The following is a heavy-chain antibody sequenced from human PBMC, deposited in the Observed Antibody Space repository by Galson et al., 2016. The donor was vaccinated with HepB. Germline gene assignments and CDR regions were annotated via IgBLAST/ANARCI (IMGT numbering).Heavy chain of an antibody. D-gene: IGHD5-24*01. CDR2: IFSNDEE. Sequence: PALVKPTQTLTLTCTVSGFSLSNAKMGVSWIRQPPGKALEWLAHIFSNDEESYSTSLRSRLTISKDPFKGQVVLTMTNMDPGDTATYYCARIPNDGFNSNDWYFDLWGPGTQVTVSS. CDR3: ARIPNDGFNSNDWYFDL. V-gene: IGHV2-26*01. J-gene: IGHJ2*01. CDR1: GFSLSNAKMG.